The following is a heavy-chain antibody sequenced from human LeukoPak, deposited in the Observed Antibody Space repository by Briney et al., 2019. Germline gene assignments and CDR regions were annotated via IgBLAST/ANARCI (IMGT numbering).Heavy chain of an antibody. CDR3: ARDQGIQLRNFDY. CDR1: GVSISSGNW. V-gene: IGHV4-4*02. Sequence: SGTPSLTCAVSGVSISSGNWGSWVRQPPGKGLEWIGEIYHSGSTNYNPSLKSRVTISVDKSKNQFSLKLSSVTAADTAVYYCARDQGIQLRNFDYWGQGTLVTVSS. CDR2: IYHSGST. D-gene: IGHD5-18*01. J-gene: IGHJ4*02.